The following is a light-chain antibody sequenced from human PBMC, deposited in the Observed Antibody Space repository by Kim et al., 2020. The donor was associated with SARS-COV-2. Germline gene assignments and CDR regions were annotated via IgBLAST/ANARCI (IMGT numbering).Light chain of an antibody. V-gene: IGLV2-14*01. Sequence: QSALTQPASVSGSPGQSITVSCTGTSSDVGGYNFVSWYQQHPGTAPKLMIYDVSKRPSGVSNRFSGSKSGNTASLTISGLQAEDEADYYCSSYTISNTLVFGGGTQLTVL. CDR3: SSYTISNTLV. J-gene: IGLJ2*01. CDR1: SSDVGGYNF. CDR2: DVS.